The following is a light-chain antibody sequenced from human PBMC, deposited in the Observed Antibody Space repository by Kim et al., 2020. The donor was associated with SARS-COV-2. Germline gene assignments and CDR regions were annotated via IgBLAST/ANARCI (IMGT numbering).Light chain of an antibody. CDR3: QAWDSSTVV. CDR1: ELGDKN. Sequence: VSPEQTAIITCSGNELGDKNVCWYQQKAGQSPVLVIYEDRKRPSGIPERVSGSNSGNTATLTISGTQAMDEADYYCQAWDSSTVVFGGGTQLTVL. CDR2: EDR. V-gene: IGLV3-1*01. J-gene: IGLJ2*01.